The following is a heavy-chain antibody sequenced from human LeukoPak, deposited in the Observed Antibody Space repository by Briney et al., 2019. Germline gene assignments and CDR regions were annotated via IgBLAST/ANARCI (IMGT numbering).Heavy chain of an antibody. J-gene: IGHJ5*01. D-gene: IGHD2-8*02. CDR2: ISSTSAYI. CDR1: GFTFSNYW. CDR3: ARVAVSGPTGWFDS. Sequence: GGSLRLSCAASGFTFSNYWMTWVRQAPGKGLEWVSSISSTSAYIHYADSVKGRFTISRDNVDNVVYLEMNSLGAEDTATYYCARVAVSGPTGWFDSWGQGTLVIVSS. V-gene: IGHV3-21*01.